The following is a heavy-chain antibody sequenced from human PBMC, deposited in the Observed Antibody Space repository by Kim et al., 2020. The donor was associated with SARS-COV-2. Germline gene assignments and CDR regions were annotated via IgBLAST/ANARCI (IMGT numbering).Heavy chain of an antibody. Sequence: GGSLRLSCAASGFTFSSYAMSWVRQAPGKGLEWVSVIYSGGSSTYYADSVKGRFTISRDNSKNTLYLQMNSLRAEDTAVYYCAKGGSYCSGGSCYSELFDYWGQGTLVTVSS. V-gene: IGHV3-23*03. D-gene: IGHD2-15*01. J-gene: IGHJ4*02. CDR3: AKGGSYCSGGSCYSELFDY. CDR1: GFTFSSYA. CDR2: IYSGGSST.